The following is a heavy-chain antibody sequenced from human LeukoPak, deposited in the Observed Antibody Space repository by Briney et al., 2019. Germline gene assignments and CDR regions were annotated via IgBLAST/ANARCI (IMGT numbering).Heavy chain of an antibody. CDR1: GYTFTSYG. Sequence: ASVKVSCKASGYTFTSYGISWVRQAPGQGLEWMGWISAYNGNTNYAQKLQGRVTMTTDTSTSTAYMELRSLRSDDTAVYYCARLNYYDNSGYYFPDYWGQGTLVTVSS. CDR3: ARLNYYDNSGYYFPDY. J-gene: IGHJ4*02. V-gene: IGHV1-18*01. CDR2: ISAYNGNT. D-gene: IGHD3-22*01.